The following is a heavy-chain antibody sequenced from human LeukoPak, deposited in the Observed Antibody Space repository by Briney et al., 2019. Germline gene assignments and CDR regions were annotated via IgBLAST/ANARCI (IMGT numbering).Heavy chain of an antibody. J-gene: IGHJ4*02. CDR1: GFTFSSYW. CDR3: GRGKSPAAVDD. D-gene: IGHD2-2*01. V-gene: IGHV3-7*01. Sequence: GGSLRLSCAASGFTFSSYWMSWVRQAPGKGLEWVANIKQDGSEKYYVDSVKGRFTISRDNAKNTLYLQMNSLRVEDTALYYCGRGKSPAAVDDWGQGTLVTVPS. CDR2: IKQDGSEK.